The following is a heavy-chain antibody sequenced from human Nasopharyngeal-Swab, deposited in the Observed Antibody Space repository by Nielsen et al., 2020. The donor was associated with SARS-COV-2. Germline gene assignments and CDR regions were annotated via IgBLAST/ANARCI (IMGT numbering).Heavy chain of an antibody. J-gene: IGHJ6*02. CDR2: IYTSGST. V-gene: IGHV4-4*07. CDR1: GGSISSYY. CDR3: ARGSRFTIFGVVPDYYYGMDV. D-gene: IGHD3-3*01. Sequence: SETLSLTCTVSGGSISSYYWSWIRQPAGKGLEWIGRIYTSGSTNYNPSLKSRVTTSVDTSKNQFSLKLSSVTAADTAVYYCARGSRFTIFGVVPDYYYGMDVWGQGTTVTVSS.